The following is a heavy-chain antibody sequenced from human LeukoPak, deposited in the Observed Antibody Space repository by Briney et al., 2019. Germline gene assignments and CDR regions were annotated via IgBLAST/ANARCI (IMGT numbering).Heavy chain of an antibody. CDR2: ISTSGSPI. D-gene: IGHD2-2*01. Sequence: PGGSLRLSCTGSGFTFSHYWMSWVRQAPGKGLEWVSYISTSGSPIYYADSVKGRFTISRDNAKNSLYLQMNSLRAEDTAVYYCARKYCSSTSCLFDYWGQGTLVTVSS. CDR1: GFTFSHYW. CDR3: ARKYCSSTSCLFDY. V-gene: IGHV3-11*04. J-gene: IGHJ4*02.